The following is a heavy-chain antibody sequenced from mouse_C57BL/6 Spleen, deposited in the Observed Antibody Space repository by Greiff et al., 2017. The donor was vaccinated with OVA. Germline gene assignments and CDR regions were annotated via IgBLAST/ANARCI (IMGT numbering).Heavy chain of an antibody. J-gene: IGHJ2*01. CDR1: GFTFSDYG. Sequence: EVQLVESGGGLVKPGGSLKLSCAASGFTFSDYGMHWVRKAPEKGLEWVAYISSGSSTIYYDDTVKGRITISRDKAKNTRFLQMTSLKSEDTAIYYCARIYYGFDYWGQGTTLTVSS. D-gene: IGHD1-1*01. CDR3: ARIYYGFDY. CDR2: ISSGSSTI. V-gene: IGHV5-17*01.